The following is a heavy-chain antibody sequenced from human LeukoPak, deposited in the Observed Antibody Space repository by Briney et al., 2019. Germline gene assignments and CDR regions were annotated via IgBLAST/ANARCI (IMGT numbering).Heavy chain of an antibody. CDR1: GGSISSGGYY. Sequence: TSETLSLTCTVSGGSISSGGYYWSWIRQHPGKGLEWIGYIYYSGSTYYNPSLKSRVTISVDTSKNQFSLKLSSVTAEDTATYYCASRDSCRGGSCYGLGYWGQGILVTVSS. CDR3: ASRDSCRGGSCYGLGY. CDR2: IYYSGST. V-gene: IGHV4-31*03. J-gene: IGHJ4*02. D-gene: IGHD2-15*01.